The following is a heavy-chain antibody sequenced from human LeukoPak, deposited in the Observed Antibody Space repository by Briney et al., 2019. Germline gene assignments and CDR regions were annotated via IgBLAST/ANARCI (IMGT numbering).Heavy chain of an antibody. Sequence: GESLKISCKGSGYSFTSYWIGWVRQMPGKGLEWMGIIYPGHSDTRYSPSFQGQVTISADKSISTAYLQWSSLKASDTAMYYCARHHLGVVVVAATNYYYYYMDVWGKGTTVTVSS. V-gene: IGHV5-51*01. J-gene: IGHJ6*03. CDR2: IYPGHSDT. CDR3: ARHHLGVVVVAATNYYYYYMDV. D-gene: IGHD2-15*01. CDR1: GYSFTSYW.